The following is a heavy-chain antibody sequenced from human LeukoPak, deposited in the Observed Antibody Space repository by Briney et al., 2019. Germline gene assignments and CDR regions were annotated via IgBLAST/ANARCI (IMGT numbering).Heavy chain of an antibody. D-gene: IGHD2-2*01. CDR2: INPSGGST. V-gene: IGHV1-46*01. J-gene: IGHJ5*02. Sequence: ASVKVSCKASGYTFTSYGINWVRQAPGQGLEWMGIINPSGGSTSYAQKFQGRVTMTRDMSTSTVYMELSSLRSEDTAVYYCARDLGYQLLFWFDPWGQGTLVTVSS. CDR3: ARDLGYQLLFWFDP. CDR1: GYTFTSYG.